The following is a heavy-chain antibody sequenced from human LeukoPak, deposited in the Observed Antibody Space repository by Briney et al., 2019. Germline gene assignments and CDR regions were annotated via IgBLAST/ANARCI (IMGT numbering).Heavy chain of an antibody. CDR3: ARDYGDQDFDY. D-gene: IGHD4-17*01. J-gene: IGHJ4*02. Sequence: GGSLRLSCAASGFTFSSYAMPWVRQAPGKGLEWVAVISYDGSNKYYADSVKGRFTISRDNSKNTLYLQMNSLRAEDTAVYYCARDYGDQDFDYWGQGTLVTVSS. CDR2: ISYDGSNK. V-gene: IGHV3-30-3*01. CDR1: GFTFSSYA.